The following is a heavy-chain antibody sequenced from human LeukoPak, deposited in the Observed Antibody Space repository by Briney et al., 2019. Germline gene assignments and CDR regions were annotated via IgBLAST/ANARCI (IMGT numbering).Heavy chain of an antibody. CDR3: ARDTGGYGSGSYRFDY. D-gene: IGHD3-10*01. Sequence: SVKVSCRASGGTFSSYAISWVRQAPGQGLEWMGGIIPIFGTANYAQKFQGRVTITADESTSTAYMELSSLRSEDTAVYYCARDTGGYGSGSYRFDYWGQGTLVTVSS. CDR2: IIPIFGTA. J-gene: IGHJ4*02. V-gene: IGHV1-69*01. CDR1: GGTFSSYA.